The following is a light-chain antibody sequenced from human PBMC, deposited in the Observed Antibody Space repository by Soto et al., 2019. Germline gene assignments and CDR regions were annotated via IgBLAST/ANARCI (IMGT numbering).Light chain of an antibody. CDR2: DVN. CDR1: SSDVGSYNY. Sequence: QSALTQPRSVSGSPGQSVTLSCTGTSSDVGSYNYVSWYQQHPGKAPKLMIDDVNKRPSGVPDRFSGSRSGNTASLTISGLQAEDEADYYCSSFTTSHTYVFGTGTKVTVL. CDR3: SSFTTSHTYV. V-gene: IGLV2-11*01. J-gene: IGLJ1*01.